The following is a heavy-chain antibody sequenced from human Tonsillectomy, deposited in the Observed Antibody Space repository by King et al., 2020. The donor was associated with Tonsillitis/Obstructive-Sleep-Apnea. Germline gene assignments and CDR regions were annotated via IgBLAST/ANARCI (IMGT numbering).Heavy chain of an antibody. D-gene: IGHD3-3*01. CDR2: ISWDGGST. V-gene: IGHV3-43*01. CDR3: AKDLFAFYDFWSGYYDY. CDR1: GFTFDDYT. J-gene: IGHJ4*02. Sequence: VQLVESGGVVVQPGGSLRLSCAASGFTFDDYTMHWVRQAPGKGLEWVSLISWDGGSTYYADSVKGRFTISRENSKNSLYLQMNSLRTEDTALYYCAKDLFAFYDFWSGYYDYWGQGTLVTVSS.